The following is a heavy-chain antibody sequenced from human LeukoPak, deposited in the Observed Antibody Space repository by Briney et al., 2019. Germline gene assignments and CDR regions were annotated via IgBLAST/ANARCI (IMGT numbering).Heavy chain of an antibody. V-gene: IGHV3-73*01. Sequence: GGSLRLSCVASGFTSSGSAMHWARQASGRGLEWVGRISTKGKNYATAYGASVKGRFTVSRDDSKNTAYLQMNSLKIEDTALYYCMSFSTGGTSNFWGQGTLVTVSS. CDR1: GFTSSGSA. J-gene: IGHJ4*02. CDR3: MSFSTGGTSNF. D-gene: IGHD4-23*01. CDR2: ISTKGKNYAT.